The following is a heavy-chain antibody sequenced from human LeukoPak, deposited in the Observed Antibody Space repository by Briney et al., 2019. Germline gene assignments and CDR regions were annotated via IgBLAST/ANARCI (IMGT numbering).Heavy chain of an antibody. J-gene: IGHJ4*02. Sequence: ASVKVSCKASGYTFTSYYMHWVRQAPGQGLEWMGIINPSGGSTSYAQKFQGRVTMTSDTSTSEVYMEVRGLRSEVRAVYCCATMHFFDYWGQRTLVTVSS. V-gene: IGHV1-46*01. CDR2: INPSGGST. CDR3: ATMHFFDY. CDR1: GYTFTSYY.